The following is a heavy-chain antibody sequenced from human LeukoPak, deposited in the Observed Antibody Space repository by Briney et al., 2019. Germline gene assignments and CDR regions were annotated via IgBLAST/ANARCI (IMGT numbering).Heavy chain of an antibody. J-gene: IGHJ5*02. CDR1: GFTFNTYA. V-gene: IGHV3-23*01. Sequence: GGSLRLSCAASGFTFNTYAMSWVRQAPGKGLEWVSAISGSASSTYYADSVKGRFTISRDNSENTLYLQMNSLRAEDTAVYYCARGSSGWSPWGQGTLVTVSS. CDR2: ISGSASST. CDR3: ARGSSGWSP. D-gene: IGHD6-19*01.